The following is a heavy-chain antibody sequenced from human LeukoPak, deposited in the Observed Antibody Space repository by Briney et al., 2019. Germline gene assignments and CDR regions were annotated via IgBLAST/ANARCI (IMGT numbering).Heavy chain of an antibody. V-gene: IGHV1-18*01. J-gene: IGHJ4*02. CDR1: GGTFSSYA. CDR2: ISAYNGNT. D-gene: IGHD2-2*01. CDR3: AREHTVVVPAAMLY. Sequence: ASVKVSCKASGGTFSSYAISWARQAPGQGLEWMGWISAYNGNTNYAQRLQGRVTMTTDTSTSTAYMELRSLRSDDTAVYYCAREHTVVVPAAMLYWGQGTLVTVSP.